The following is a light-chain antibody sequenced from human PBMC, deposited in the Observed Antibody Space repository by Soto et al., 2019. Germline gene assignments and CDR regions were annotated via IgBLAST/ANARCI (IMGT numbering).Light chain of an antibody. J-gene: IGKJ1*01. V-gene: IGKV3-20*01. CDR2: GTS. Sequence: EIVLTQSPDTLSLSPGERATLSCRASQSVSCSYLAWYQQTPGQAPRLLIYGTSNRATGIPDRFSGSGSGTDFTLTISRLEPEDFAVYYCQQYGNSRWTFGQGTKVEIK. CDR3: QQYGNSRWT. CDR1: QSVSCSY.